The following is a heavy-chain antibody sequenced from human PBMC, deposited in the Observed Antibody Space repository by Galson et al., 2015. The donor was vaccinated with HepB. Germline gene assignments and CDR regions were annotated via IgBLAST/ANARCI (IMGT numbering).Heavy chain of an antibody. D-gene: IGHD5-24*01. J-gene: IGHJ4*02. V-gene: IGHV3-30*04. CDR2: ISYDGSNK. Sequence: SLRLSCAASGFTFSSYAMHWVRQAPGKGLEWVAVISYDGSNKYYADSVKGRFTISRDNSKNTLYLQVNSLRAEDTAVYYCARDRDGGIGDYWGQGTLVTVSS. CDR3: ARDRDGGIGDY. CDR1: GFTFSSYA.